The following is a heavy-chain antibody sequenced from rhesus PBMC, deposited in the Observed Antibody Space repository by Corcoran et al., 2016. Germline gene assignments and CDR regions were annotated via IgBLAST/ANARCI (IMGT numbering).Heavy chain of an antibody. Sequence: QVQLQESGPGLVKPSETLSLTCAVSGYSISSGYYWSWIRQPPGKGRGWIGYITYVVSTHYTPSLKGRVTISRDPSTNPFSLKLSSVTAADTAVYYCARDIRTGYYTYGLDSWGQGVVVTVSS. J-gene: IGHJ6*01. CDR1: GYSISSGYY. V-gene: IGHV4-122*02. D-gene: IGHD3-3*01. CDR3: ARDIRTGYYTYGLDS. CDR2: ITYVVST.